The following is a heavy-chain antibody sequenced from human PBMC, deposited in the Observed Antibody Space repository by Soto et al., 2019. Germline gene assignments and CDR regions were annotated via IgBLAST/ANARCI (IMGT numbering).Heavy chain of an antibody. J-gene: IGHJ4*02. D-gene: IGHD3-10*01. Sequence: EVQLLESGGGLGQPGGSLRLSCTASGFTCPIFAMSWVRQAPGKGREWVSLISGSGGVTYYADSAKSRFTISRDKSKITVYLQMNSLRAEDTAVYYCAKDGRGVVRARYVHFDYWGQGNLVTVSS. CDR2: ISGSGGVT. V-gene: IGHV3-23*01. CDR3: AKDGRGVVRARYVHFDY. CDR1: GFTCPIFA.